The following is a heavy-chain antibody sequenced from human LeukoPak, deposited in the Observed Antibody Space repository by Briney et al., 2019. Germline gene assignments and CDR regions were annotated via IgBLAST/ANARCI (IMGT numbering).Heavy chain of an antibody. V-gene: IGHV3-7*04. CDR3: ARDHIYSGYFFDY. J-gene: IGHJ4*02. CDR2: IKQDGREK. D-gene: IGHD4-11*01. Sequence: GGSLRLSCTASGFSFSSYWMSWVRQAPGKGLEWVANIKQDGREKSYGDSVKGRFTISRDNAKNSLYLLMNSLRVEDTAVYYCARDHIYSGYFFDYWGQGTLLTVSS. CDR1: GFSFSSYW.